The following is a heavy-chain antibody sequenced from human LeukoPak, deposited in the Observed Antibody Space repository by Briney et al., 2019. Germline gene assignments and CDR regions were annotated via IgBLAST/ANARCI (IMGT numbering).Heavy chain of an antibody. CDR2: TNPNSGGT. CDR1: GYTFTGYY. CDR3: ATSKSGYSGYDPFDY. J-gene: IGHJ4*02. D-gene: IGHD5-12*01. Sequence: EASVKVSCKASGYTFTGYYIHWVRQAPGQGLEWMGWTNPNSGGTNYAQKFQGRVTMTRDTSISTAYMELSRLRSDDTAVYYCATSKSGYSGYDPFDYWGQGTLVTVSS. V-gene: IGHV1-2*02.